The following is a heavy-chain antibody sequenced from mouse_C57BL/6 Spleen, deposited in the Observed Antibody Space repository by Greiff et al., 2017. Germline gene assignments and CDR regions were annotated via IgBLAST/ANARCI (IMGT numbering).Heavy chain of an antibody. D-gene: IGHD4-1*01. J-gene: IGHJ2*01. CDR1: GYTFTDYY. CDR3: ARWGLGYYFDY. CDR2: INPNNGGT. Sequence: EVQLQQSGPELVKPGASVKISCKASGYTFTDYYMNWVKQSHGKSLEWIGDINPNNGGTSYNQKFKGKATLIVAKSSSTAYMELRSLTSADSAVYYCARWGLGYYFDYWGQGTTLTVSS. V-gene: IGHV1-26*01.